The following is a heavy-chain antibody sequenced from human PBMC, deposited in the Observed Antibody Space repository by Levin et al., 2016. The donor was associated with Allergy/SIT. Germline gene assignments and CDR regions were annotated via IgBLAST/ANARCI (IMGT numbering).Heavy chain of an antibody. CDR2: INAGNGNT. V-gene: IGHV1-3*01. J-gene: IGHJ3*02. CDR1: GYTFTSYA. CDR3: ARKDSGYGVAFDI. Sequence: ASVKVSCKASGYTFTSYAMHWVRQAPGQRLEWMGWINAGNGNTKYSQKFQGRVTITRDTSASTAYMELSSLRSEDTAVYYCARKDSGYGVAFDIWGQGTMVTVSS. D-gene: IGHD3-10*01.